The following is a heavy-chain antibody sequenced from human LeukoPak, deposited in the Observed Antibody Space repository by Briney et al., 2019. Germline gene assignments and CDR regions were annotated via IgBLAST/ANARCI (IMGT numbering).Heavy chain of an antibody. CDR3: ARHALDNWIHAESYFDY. CDR2: INHSGST. V-gene: IGHV4-34*01. D-gene: IGHD1-20*01. Sequence: SETLSLTCAVYGGSFSGYYWSWIRQPPGKGLEWIGEINHSGSTNYNPSFQVHVSISVDRSISTVYLEWSGLKASDTAMYYCARHALDNWIHAESYFDYWRRGTLVTVSS. J-gene: IGHJ4*02. CDR1: GGSFSGYY.